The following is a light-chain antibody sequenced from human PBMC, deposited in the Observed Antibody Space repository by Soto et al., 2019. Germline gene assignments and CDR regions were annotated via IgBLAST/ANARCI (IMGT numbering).Light chain of an antibody. Sequence: DIQMTHSPSTLSASVGDRVTITPRASQSISSWLAWYQQKPGKGPKLLIYDASSLESGVPSRFSGSGSGTEFTLTISSLQPDDFAIYYCQQYNSYSRTFGQGTKVDIK. CDR1: QSISSW. CDR3: QQYNSYSRT. J-gene: IGKJ1*01. CDR2: DAS. V-gene: IGKV1-5*01.